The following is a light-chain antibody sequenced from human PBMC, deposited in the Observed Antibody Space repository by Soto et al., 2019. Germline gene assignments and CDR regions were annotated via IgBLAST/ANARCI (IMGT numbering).Light chain of an antibody. CDR3: QQYDNYPLT. CDR2: KAS. V-gene: IGKV1-5*03. Sequence: DIQMTQSPSTLSVSVGDRVTITCRASQTISSWLAWYQQKPGKAPKPLIYKASTLKSGVPSRFSGSASGTEFTLTISSLQPDDFATYYCQQYDNYPLTFGGGTKVDIK. CDR1: QTISSW. J-gene: IGKJ4*01.